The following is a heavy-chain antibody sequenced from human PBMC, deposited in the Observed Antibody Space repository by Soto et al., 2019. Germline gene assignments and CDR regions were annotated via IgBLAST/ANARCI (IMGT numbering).Heavy chain of an antibody. Sequence: PGGSLRLSCAAPGITFSSYAMSWVRQAPGKGLEWVSGISGSGGTTYYADSVKGRFTISRDNSKNTLYLQTNSLRAEDTAVYYCAKGARSRGNSAWFDPWGQGTLVSVSS. CDR2: ISGSGGTT. D-gene: IGHD1-1*01. CDR1: GITFSSYA. CDR3: AKGARSRGNSAWFDP. V-gene: IGHV3-23*01. J-gene: IGHJ5*02.